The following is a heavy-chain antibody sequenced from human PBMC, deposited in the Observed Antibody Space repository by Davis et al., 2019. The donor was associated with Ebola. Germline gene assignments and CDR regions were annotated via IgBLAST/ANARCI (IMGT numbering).Heavy chain of an antibody. V-gene: IGHV1-69*04. D-gene: IGHD3-10*01. J-gene: IGHJ6*02. CDR2: IIPILGIA. Sequence: AASVKVSCKASGGTFSSYAISWVRQAPGQGLEWMGRIIPILGIANYAQKFQGRVTITADKSTSTAYMELNSLRAEDTAVYYCARDPETMVRGVILYYYYGMDVWGQGTTVTVSS. CDR3: ARDPETMVRGVILYYYYGMDV. CDR1: GGTFSSYA.